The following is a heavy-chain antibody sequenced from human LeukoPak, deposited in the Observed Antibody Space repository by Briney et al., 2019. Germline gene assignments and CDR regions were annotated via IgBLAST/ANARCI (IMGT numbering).Heavy chain of an antibody. CDR2: IYRDGNA. J-gene: IGHJ4*02. CDR1: GYSISSGYY. CDR3: AGPWGYQLRVVY. D-gene: IGHD2-2*01. Sequence: SETLSLTCAVSGYSISSGYYWGWIRQPPGKGLEWIANIYRDGNAFYNPSLRSRVTISVDTSKNQFSLKLSSVTAADTAVYYCAGPWGYQLRVVYWGQGTLVTVSS. V-gene: IGHV4-38-2*01.